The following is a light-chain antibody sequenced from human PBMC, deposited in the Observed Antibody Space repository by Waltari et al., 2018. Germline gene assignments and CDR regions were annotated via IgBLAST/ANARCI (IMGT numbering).Light chain of an antibody. CDR2: DVT. Sequence: QSALTQPRPVSGSRGQSVTISCTGTNSDVGGYDTVSWYQQYPGKAPKVIIYDVTKRSSGVPDRFSGSKSGNTASLTISGLQTEDEADYYCSSYTATNTLIFGGGTKVTAL. V-gene: IGLV2-11*01. CDR1: NSDVGGYDT. CDR3: SSYTATNTLI. J-gene: IGLJ2*01.